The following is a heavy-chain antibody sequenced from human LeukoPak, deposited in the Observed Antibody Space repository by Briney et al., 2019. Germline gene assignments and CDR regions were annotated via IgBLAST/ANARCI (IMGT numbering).Heavy chain of an antibody. CDR1: GYTFTSYY. J-gene: IGHJ4*02. Sequence: ASVKVSCKASGYTFTSYYMHWVRQAPGQGLEWMGIINPSGGSTSYAQKFQGRVTVTRDTSTSTVYMELSSLRSEDTAVYYCSVEADCTNGVCGLGYWGQGTLVTVSS. D-gene: IGHD2-8*01. V-gene: IGHV1-46*01. CDR3: SVEADCTNGVCGLGY. CDR2: INPSGGST.